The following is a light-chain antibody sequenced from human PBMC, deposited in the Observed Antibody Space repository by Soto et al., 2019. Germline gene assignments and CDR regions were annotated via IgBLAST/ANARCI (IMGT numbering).Light chain of an antibody. CDR1: QSIGRY. Sequence: DIQMTQSPSSLSASVGDRVTITCRASQSIGRYLNWYQLKPGKAPKLLIYAASSLQSGVPSRFTGSGSGTDFTLTISSLQPEDIATYYCQQSYSSPGTFGRGTKVEIK. V-gene: IGKV1-39*01. J-gene: IGKJ1*01. CDR3: QQSYSSPGT. CDR2: AAS.